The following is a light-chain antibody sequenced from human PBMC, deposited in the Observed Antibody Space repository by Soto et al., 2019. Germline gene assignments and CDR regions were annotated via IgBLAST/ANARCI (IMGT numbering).Light chain of an antibody. CDR1: QGISSY. Sequence: AIRMTQSPSSLSASTGDRVTITCRASQGISSYLAWYHQKPGKAPKLLIYAASTLQSGVPSRFSGSGSGTDFTLTISCLQSEDFATYHCQQYYSYPRTFGQGTKVEIK. CDR2: AAS. J-gene: IGKJ1*01. CDR3: QQYYSYPRT. V-gene: IGKV1-8*01.